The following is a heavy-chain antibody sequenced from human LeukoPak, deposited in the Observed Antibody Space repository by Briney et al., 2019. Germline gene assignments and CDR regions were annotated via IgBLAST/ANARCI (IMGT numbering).Heavy chain of an antibody. J-gene: IGHJ6*03. CDR3: ARSLSGSYLYYYYYMDV. CDR2: INHSGST. CDR1: GGSFSGYY. Sequence: SETLSLTCAVYGGSFSGYYWSWIRQPPGKGLEWIGEINHSGSTNYNPSLKSRVTISVDTSKNQFSLKLSSVTAADTAVYYCARSLSGSYLYYYYYMDVWGKGTTVTISS. V-gene: IGHV4-34*01. D-gene: IGHD1-26*01.